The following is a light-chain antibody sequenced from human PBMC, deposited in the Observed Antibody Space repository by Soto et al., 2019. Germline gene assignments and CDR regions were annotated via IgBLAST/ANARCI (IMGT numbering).Light chain of an antibody. J-gene: IGLJ1*01. V-gene: IGLV2-8*01. CDR2: EVN. CDR3: SSYAGTNNRYV. Sequence: HSALTQPPSASGSPGQSVTISCTGTGSDIGGYNFVSWYQQHPGKVPKLIIYEVNKRPSGVPDRFSGSKSGNTASLTVSGLQADDDADYYCSSYAGTNNRYVFGTGTKVTVL. CDR1: GSDIGGYNF.